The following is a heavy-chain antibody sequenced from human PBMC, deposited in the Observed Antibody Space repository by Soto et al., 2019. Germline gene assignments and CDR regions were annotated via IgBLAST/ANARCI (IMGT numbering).Heavy chain of an antibody. D-gene: IGHD3-10*01. CDR2: IWFDGSKK. CDR3: ARDSGTVTPGFDY. V-gene: IGHV3-33*01. J-gene: IGHJ4*02. Sequence: QVHLVESGGGVIQPGRSLRLSCAASGFTFSSYGLHWVRQAPGKGLEWVAVIWFDGSKKYYAGSVEGRFTISRDDSKSTLYLQMDSVRGADTATYYCARDSGTVTPGFDYWGQGTLVTVSS. CDR1: GFTFSSYG.